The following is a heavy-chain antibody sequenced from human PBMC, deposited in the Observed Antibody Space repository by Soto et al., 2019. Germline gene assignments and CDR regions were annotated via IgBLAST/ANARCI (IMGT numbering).Heavy chain of an antibody. CDR3: ARLVVVAPVANV. V-gene: IGHV4-39*01. CDR1: GGSVSYNSYY. D-gene: IGHD2-21*01. CDR2: TFYTGTT. J-gene: IGHJ4*02. Sequence: SETLSLTCSVSGGSVSYNSYYWGWIRQPPGKGLEWVGGTFYTGTTYYSPSLKDRLSISVDTSKNSFSLNLTSVTAADTAVYFCARLVVVAPVANVWGQGALVTVYS.